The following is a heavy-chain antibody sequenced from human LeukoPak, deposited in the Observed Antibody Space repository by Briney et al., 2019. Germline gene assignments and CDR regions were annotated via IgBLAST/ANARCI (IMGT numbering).Heavy chain of an antibody. CDR2: ISGSGGST. J-gene: IGHJ4*02. D-gene: IGHD3-22*01. CDR3: AKEGRVWYYDSSGYYYLDY. V-gene: IGHV3-23*01. CDR1: GFTYSSYW. Sequence: PGGSLRLSCAASGFTYSSYWMSWVRQAPGKGLEWVSAISGSGGSTYYADSVKGRFTISRDNSKNTLYLQMNSLRAEDTAVYYCAKEGRVWYYDSSGYYYLDYWGQGTLVTVSS.